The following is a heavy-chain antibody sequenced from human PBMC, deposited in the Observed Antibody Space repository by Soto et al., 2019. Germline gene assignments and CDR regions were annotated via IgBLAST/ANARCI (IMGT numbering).Heavy chain of an antibody. Sequence: QVQLVQSGAEVKKPGSSVKVSCNSSGGTFSTSGINWVRQVPGQGLEWMGGIIPKFGSTNYAQRFQGRATXAAAESTTTGYLELSSLTPEAPAVQFCVRGDALAPAPMGMDVWGQGTTVSVAS. CDR3: VRGDALAPAPMGMDV. D-gene: IGHD2-2*01. CDR2: IIPKFGST. J-gene: IGHJ6*02. CDR1: GGTFSTSG. V-gene: IGHV1-69*12.